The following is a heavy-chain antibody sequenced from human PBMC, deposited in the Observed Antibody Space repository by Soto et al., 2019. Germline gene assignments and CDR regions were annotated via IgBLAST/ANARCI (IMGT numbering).Heavy chain of an antibody. D-gene: IGHD3-10*01. CDR2: IYSGGGI. CDR1: GFTVSSNH. J-gene: IGHJ4*02. V-gene: IGHV3-53*01. CDR3: ARDAFGRGDY. Sequence: EVQLVESGGGLIQPGGSLRLSCAASGFTVSSNHMTWVRQAPGKGLEWVSLIYSGGGIYYADSVEGRFTISRDSSKNTVYLQMNSLRAEDTAVYYCARDAFGRGDYWGQGTLVTVSS.